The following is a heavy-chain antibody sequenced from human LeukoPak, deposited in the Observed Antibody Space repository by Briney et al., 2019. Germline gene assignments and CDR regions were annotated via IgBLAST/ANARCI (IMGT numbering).Heavy chain of an antibody. CDR1: GFTFSSYA. CDR3: ARDNREQQLVPPTFDY. Sequence: GGSLRLSCAASGFTFSSYAMHWVRQAPGKGLEWVSVISYDGSNKYYADSVKGRFTISRDNSKTTLYLQMNSLRAEDTAVYYCARDNREQQLVPPTFDYWGQGTLVTVSS. V-gene: IGHV3-30-3*01. D-gene: IGHD6-13*01. CDR2: ISYDGSNK. J-gene: IGHJ4*02.